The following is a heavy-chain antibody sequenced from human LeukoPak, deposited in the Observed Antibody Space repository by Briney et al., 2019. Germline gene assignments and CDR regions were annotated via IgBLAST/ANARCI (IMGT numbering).Heavy chain of an antibody. J-gene: IGHJ3*02. CDR1: GFNFSHYG. CDR3: AKEGREPIGKDPYEFFHI. D-gene: IGHD3-16*01. Sequence: GGSLRLSCTASGFNFSHYGMSWVRQGPGKGLEWVSSVSGSGVRTHYADSLKGRCTISRDNSNNTLSLQINSLRDDDTAVTYCAKEGREPIGKDPYEFFHIGAKGTWVTV. V-gene: IGHV3-23*01. CDR2: VSGSGVRT.